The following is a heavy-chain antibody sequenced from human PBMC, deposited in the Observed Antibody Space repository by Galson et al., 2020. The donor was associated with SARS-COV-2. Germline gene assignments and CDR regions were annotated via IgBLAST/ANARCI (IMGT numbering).Heavy chain of an antibody. CDR2: ISYDGSNK. CDR1: GFTFSSYG. Sequence: LSLTCAASGFTFSSYGMHWVRQAPGKGLEWVAVISYDGSNKYYADSVKGRFTISRDNSKNTLYLQMNSRRAEETAVYYCAKDRIAVAGTRGVYYYGMDVWGQGTTVTVSS. D-gene: IGHD6-19*01. CDR3: AKDRIAVAGTRGVYYYGMDV. V-gene: IGHV3-30*18. J-gene: IGHJ6*02.